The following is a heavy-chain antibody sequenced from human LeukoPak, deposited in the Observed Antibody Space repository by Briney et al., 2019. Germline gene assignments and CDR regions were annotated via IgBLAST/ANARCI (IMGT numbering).Heavy chain of an antibody. Sequence: SSETLSLTCTVSGGSISSYYWSWIRQPPGKGLDWIGYIYYSGRTNYNPSLKSRVTISVDTSKNQFSLKLKSVTAADTPVYYCARGLQWELLGAFDIWGQGTMVTVSS. CDR3: ARGLQWELLGAFDI. CDR2: IYYSGRT. D-gene: IGHD1-26*01. CDR1: GGSISSYY. V-gene: IGHV4-59*01. J-gene: IGHJ3*02.